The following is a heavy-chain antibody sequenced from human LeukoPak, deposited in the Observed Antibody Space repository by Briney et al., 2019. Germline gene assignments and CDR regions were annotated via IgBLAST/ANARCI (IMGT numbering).Heavy chain of an antibody. V-gene: IGHV3-7*01. D-gene: IGHD3-10*01. CDR1: GFTFSNFW. J-gene: IGHJ4*02. Sequence: GGSLRLSCAASGFTFSNFWMSWFRQAPGKGLEWVANIKEDGSDSYYVDSVRGRFTISRDNAKNSLYLQMNSLKAEDTAVYYCAKTPTAETMVRGVIILGYFDYWGQGTLVTVSS. CDR3: AKTPTAETMVRGVIILGYFDY. CDR2: IKEDGSDS.